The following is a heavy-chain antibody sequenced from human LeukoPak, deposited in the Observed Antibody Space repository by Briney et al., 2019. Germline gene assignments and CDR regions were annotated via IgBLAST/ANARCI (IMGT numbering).Heavy chain of an antibody. CDR2: ISSSTSTI. D-gene: IGHD3-10*01. CDR1: GFTFSSYS. CDR3: ARGVRYYGSGSPFDY. Sequence: PGGSLRLSCAASGFTFSSYSMNWVRQAPGKGLEWVSYISSSTSTIYYADSVKGRFTISRDNAKNSLYLQMNSLRAEDTAVYYCARGVRYYGSGSPFDYWGQGTLVTVSS. V-gene: IGHV3-48*04. J-gene: IGHJ4*02.